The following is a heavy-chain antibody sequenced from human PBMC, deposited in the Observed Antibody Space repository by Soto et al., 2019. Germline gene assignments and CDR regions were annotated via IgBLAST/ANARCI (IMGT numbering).Heavy chain of an antibody. Sequence: SETLSLTCAVSDGSFSGYFWSWILQPPGQGLEWIGQINDSGNTNYNPSLKSRVTMSVDTSANQLSLKLSAVTAADTAVYYCARIPPYYYDSSGYFIDYWGPGTPVTVSS. CDR1: DGSFSGYF. J-gene: IGHJ4*02. V-gene: IGHV4-34*01. CDR3: ARIPPYYYDSSGYFIDY. D-gene: IGHD3-22*01. CDR2: INDSGNT.